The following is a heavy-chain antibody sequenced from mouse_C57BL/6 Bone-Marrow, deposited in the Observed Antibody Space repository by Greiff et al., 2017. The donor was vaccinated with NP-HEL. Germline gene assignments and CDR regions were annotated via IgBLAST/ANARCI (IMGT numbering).Heavy chain of an antibody. CDR3: AKTAQARYFDY. CDR1: GYTFTSYW. V-gene: IGHV1-69*01. J-gene: IGHJ2*01. D-gene: IGHD3-2*02. Sequence: VQLQQSGAELVMPGASVKLSCKASGYTFTSYWMHWVKQRPGQGLEWIGEIDPSDSYTNYNQKFKGKSTLTVDKSSSTAYMQLSSLTSEDSAVYYCAKTAQARYFDYWGQGTTLTVSS. CDR2: IDPSDSYT.